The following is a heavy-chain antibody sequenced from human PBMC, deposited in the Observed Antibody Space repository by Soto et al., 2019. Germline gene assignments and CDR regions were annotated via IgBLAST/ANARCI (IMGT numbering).Heavy chain of an antibody. V-gene: IGHV1-46*01. CDR3: ARDRSSSSWDYSYYYYGMDV. D-gene: IGHD6-13*01. Sequence: ASVKVSCKASGYTFTSYYMHWVRQAPGQGLEWMGIINPSGGSTSYAQKFQGRVTMTRDTSTSTVYMELSSLRSEDTAVYYCARDRSSSSWDYSYYYYGMDVWGQGTTVTVSS. CDR2: INPSGGST. J-gene: IGHJ6*02. CDR1: GYTFTSYY.